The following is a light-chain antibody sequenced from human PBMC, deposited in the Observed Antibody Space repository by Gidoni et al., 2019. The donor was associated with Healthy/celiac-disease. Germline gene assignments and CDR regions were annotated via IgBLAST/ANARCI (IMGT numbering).Light chain of an antibody. V-gene: IGKV1-5*03. CDR3: QQYNSYLLVT. Sequence: DIQMTQSPSTLSASVGDRVTITCRASQSISSWLAWYQQKPGKAPKLLIYKASSLESGVPSRFSGSGSGTEFTLTISSLQPDDFATYYCQQYNSYLLVTFXPXTKVDIK. CDR1: QSISSW. CDR2: KAS. J-gene: IGKJ3*01.